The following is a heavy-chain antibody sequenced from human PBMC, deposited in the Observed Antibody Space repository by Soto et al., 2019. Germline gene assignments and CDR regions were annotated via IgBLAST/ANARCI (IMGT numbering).Heavy chain of an antibody. CDR1: GFTFSSYA. J-gene: IGHJ4*02. Sequence: QVQLVESGGGVVLAGRSLRLSCAASGFTFSSYAMHWVRQAPGKGLEWVAVISYDGSNKYYADSVKGRFTISRDNSKNTLYLQMNSLRAEDTAVYYCAREPSIAARFLYYWGQGTLVTVSS. V-gene: IGHV3-30-3*01. CDR3: AREPSIAARFLYY. CDR2: ISYDGSNK. D-gene: IGHD6-6*01.